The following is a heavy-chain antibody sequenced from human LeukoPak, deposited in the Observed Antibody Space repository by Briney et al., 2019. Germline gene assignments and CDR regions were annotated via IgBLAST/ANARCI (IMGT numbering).Heavy chain of an antibody. CDR3: ARDVGSSGWYGGNWFDP. V-gene: IGHV1-18*01. CDR2: ISAYNGNT. CDR1: GYTFTSYG. J-gene: IGHJ5*02. Sequence: ASVKVSCKASGYTFTSYGISWVRQAPGQGLEWMGWISAYNGNTNYAQKLQGRVTMTTDTSTSTAYMELRSLRSDDTAVYYCARDVGSSGWYGGNWFDPRGQGTLVTVSS. D-gene: IGHD6-19*01.